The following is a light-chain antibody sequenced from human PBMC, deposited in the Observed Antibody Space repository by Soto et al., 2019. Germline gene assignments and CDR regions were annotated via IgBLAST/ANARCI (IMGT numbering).Light chain of an antibody. Sequence: AIRMTQSPSSLSASTGDRVTITCRASQGISSYLAWYQQTPGKAPKLLIYAASTLQSGVPSRCSGSGSGTDFTLTISCLQSEDFATYYCQQYYSYPSLTFGGGTKVDIK. CDR1: QGISSY. CDR2: AAS. J-gene: IGKJ4*01. V-gene: IGKV1-8*01. CDR3: QQYYSYPSLT.